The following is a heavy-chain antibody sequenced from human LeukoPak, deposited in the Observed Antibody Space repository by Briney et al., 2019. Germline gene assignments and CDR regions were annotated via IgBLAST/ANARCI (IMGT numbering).Heavy chain of an antibody. CDR1: GFTFSSYG. J-gene: IGHJ5*02. D-gene: IGHD3-22*01. CDR2: ISYDGSNK. Sequence: PGGSLRLSCAASGFTFSSYGMHWVRQAPGKGLEWVAVISYDGSNKYYADSVKGRFTISRDNSKNTLYLQMNGLRAEDTAVYYCAKVSYYYDSSGYYYNWFDPWGQGTLVTVSS. CDR3: AKVSYYYDSSGYYYNWFDP. V-gene: IGHV3-30*18.